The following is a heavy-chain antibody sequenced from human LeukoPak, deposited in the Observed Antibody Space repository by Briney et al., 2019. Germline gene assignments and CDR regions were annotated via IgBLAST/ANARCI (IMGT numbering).Heavy chain of an antibody. V-gene: IGHV3-23*01. Sequence: GGSLRLSCAASGFTFSNYAMSWVRQAPGKGLEWVSVISGSGGSTYYADSVKGRFTISRDNSKNTPYLQMNSLRAEDTAVYYWAKAGGSAYYDFWSGYYSWGQGTLVTVSS. CDR2: ISGSGGST. D-gene: IGHD3-3*01. CDR1: GFTFSNYA. J-gene: IGHJ5*02. CDR3: AKAGGSAYYDFWSGYYS.